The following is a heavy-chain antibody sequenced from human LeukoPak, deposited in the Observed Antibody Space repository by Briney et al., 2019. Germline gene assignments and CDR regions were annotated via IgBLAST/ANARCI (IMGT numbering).Heavy chain of an antibody. J-gene: IGHJ6*03. CDR2: VSGGGLTT. CDR1: GFTFSTYG. CDR3: AKRYSGSPFYYMDV. D-gene: IGHD3-10*01. Sequence: GGSLRLSCEASGFTFSTYGMSWVRQGPGKGLEWVSAVSGGGLTTYYADSMKGRFTISKDNSKNTVYLQLNNLRAEDTAVYYCAKRYSGSPFYYMDVWGKGTTVTVAS. V-gene: IGHV3-23*01.